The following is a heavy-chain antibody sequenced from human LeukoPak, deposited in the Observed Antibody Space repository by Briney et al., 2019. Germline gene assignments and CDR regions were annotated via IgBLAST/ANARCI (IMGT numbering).Heavy chain of an antibody. D-gene: IGHD6-25*01. V-gene: IGHV4-39*01. J-gene: IGHJ4*02. CDR2: IYYSGST. CDR1: GGSISSSTYY. Sequence: SETLSLTCTVSGGSISSSTYYWGCIRQPPGKGLEWIGSIYYSGSTYHNPFLKSRVTISVDTSKNQFSLKLSSVTAADTAVYYGAISHTSSGNYYLEYWGQGTRVTVPS. CDR3: AISHTSSGNYYLEY.